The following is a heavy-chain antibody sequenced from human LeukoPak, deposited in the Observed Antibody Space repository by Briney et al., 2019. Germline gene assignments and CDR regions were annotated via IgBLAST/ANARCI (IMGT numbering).Heavy chain of an antibody. CDR2: TYYRSKWYN. J-gene: IGHJ4*02. V-gene: IGHV6-1*01. CDR3: AREQTGDQTFDY. Sequence: SQTLSLTCAISGDSVSSNTAAWNWIRQSPWRGLEWLGRTYYRSKWYNNYAVSVKSRISLNPPTSTTQFSLQLKSVPPADTAVSYCAREQTGDQTFDYWGQGTLVTVSS. CDR1: GDSVSSNTAA. D-gene: IGHD7-27*01.